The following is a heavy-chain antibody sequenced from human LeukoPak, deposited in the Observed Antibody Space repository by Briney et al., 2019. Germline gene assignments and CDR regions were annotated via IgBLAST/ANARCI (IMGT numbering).Heavy chain of an antibody. V-gene: IGHV3-33*01. J-gene: IGHJ4*02. CDR3: AREVWSSGSYYVPFDY. Sequence: GGSLRLSCAASGFTFSSYGMHWVRQAPGKGLEWVAVIWYDGSNKYYADSVKGRFTISRDNSKNTLYLQMNSLRAEDTAVYYCAREVWSSGSYYVPFDYWGQGTLVTVSS. CDR2: IWYDGSNK. CDR1: GFTFSSYG. D-gene: IGHD1-26*01.